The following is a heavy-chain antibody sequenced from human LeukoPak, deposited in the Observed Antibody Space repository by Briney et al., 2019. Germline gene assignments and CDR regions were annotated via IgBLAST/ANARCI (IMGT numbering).Heavy chain of an antibody. J-gene: IGHJ4*01. CDR3: TRGKPETVFDS. V-gene: IGHV4-34*01. CDR2: INHSGST. Sequence: SETLSLTCAVYGGSFSGYCWSWIRQPPGKGLEWIGEINHSGSTNYNPSLKTRVTISLDRSKDQFSLKLTSATAADTAVYYCTRGKPETVFDSWGRGTLVTVSS. CDR1: GGSFSGYC.